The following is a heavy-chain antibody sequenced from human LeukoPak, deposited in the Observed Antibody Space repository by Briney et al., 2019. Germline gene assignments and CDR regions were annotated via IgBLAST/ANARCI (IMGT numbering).Heavy chain of an antibody. CDR2: IYYSGST. CDR3: ARDLPTRSAFDI. J-gene: IGHJ3*02. Sequence: SETLSLTRTVSGGSMSSYYWGWIRQPPGKGLEWIGYIYYSGSTNYNPSLKSRVTISVDTSKNQFSLKLSSVTAADTAVYYCARDLPTRSAFDIWGQGTMVTVSS. D-gene: IGHD1-1*01. V-gene: IGHV4-59*01. CDR1: GGSMSSYY.